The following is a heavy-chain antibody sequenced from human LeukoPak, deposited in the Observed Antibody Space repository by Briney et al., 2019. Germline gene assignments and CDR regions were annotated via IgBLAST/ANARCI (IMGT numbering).Heavy chain of an antibody. CDR1: GGSFSGYY. CDR3: ARGIVSGSAWYFGCYFDY. J-gene: IGHJ4*02. CDR2: INHSGST. D-gene: IGHD6-19*01. V-gene: IGHV4-34*01. Sequence: SETLSLTCAVFGGSFSGYYWNWIRQPPGKGLERIGEINHSGSTNYNSSLKSRVTISVDTSKNQFSLKLTSVTAADTAVYFCARGIVSGSAWYFGCYFDYWGQGTLVTVTS.